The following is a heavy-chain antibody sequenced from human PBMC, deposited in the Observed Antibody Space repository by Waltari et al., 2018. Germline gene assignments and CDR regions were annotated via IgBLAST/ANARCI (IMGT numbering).Heavy chain of an antibody. CDR3: AKDQGSGSYFDY. CDR1: GFTFSRYG. D-gene: IGHD1-26*01. CDR2: IRYDGSNK. J-gene: IGHJ4*02. V-gene: IGHV3-30*02. Sequence: QVQLVESGGGVVQPGGSLILSCASSGFTFSRYGMHWVRQAPGKGLEWVAFIRYDGSNKYYADSVKGRFTISRDNSKNTLYLQMNSLRAEDTAVYYCAKDQGSGSYFDYWGQGTLVTVSS.